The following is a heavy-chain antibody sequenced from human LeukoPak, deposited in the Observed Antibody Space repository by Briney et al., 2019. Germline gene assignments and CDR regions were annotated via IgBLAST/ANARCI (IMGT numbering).Heavy chain of an antibody. D-gene: IGHD3-16*01. CDR2: IKSSNT. V-gene: IGHV4-61*02. CDR1: GGSISSDRFC. J-gene: IGHJ4*02. CDR3: ARVPDWTYVPDY. Sequence: SETLSLTCTVSGGSISSDRFCWTWVRQPAGKGLEWIGRIKSSNTNYNPSLKSRVSISLDTSTNQFSLTLSPLTAADTAVYYCARVPDWTYVPDYWGQGILVTVSS.